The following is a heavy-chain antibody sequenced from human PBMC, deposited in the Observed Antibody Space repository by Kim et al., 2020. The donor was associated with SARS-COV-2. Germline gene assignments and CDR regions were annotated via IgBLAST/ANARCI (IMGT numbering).Heavy chain of an antibody. J-gene: IGHJ4*02. D-gene: IGHD1-26*01. CDR3: ARDEDSEDPIVGATKFDY. Sequence: KSRVTISVDTSKNPFSLKLSSVTAADTAVYYCARDEDSEDPIVGATKFDYWGQGTLVTVSS. V-gene: IGHV4-39*07.